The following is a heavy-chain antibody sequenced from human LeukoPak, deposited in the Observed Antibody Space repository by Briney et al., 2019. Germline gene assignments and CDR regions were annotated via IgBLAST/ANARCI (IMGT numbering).Heavy chain of an antibody. Sequence: GESLKISCKGSGYSFTSNWIGWVRQMPGKGLEWMGIIYPGDSDTRYSPSFQGQVTISADKSISTAYLQWSSLKASDTAMYYCARRGANYDFWSGYPLYFDYWGQGTLVTVSS. J-gene: IGHJ4*02. CDR3: ARRGANYDFWSGYPLYFDY. D-gene: IGHD3-3*01. V-gene: IGHV5-51*01. CDR1: GYSFTSNW. CDR2: IYPGDSDT.